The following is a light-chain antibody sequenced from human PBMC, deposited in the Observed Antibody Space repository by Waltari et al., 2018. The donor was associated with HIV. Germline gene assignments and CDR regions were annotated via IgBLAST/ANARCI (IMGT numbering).Light chain of an antibody. CDR3: SALDSSLSALVV. V-gene: IGLV10-54*02. CDR1: SNIVGTQG. J-gene: IGLJ2*01. CDR2: RNN. Sequence: QAGLTQPPSVSKGLRQTATLTCTGNSNIVGTQGAAWLQQHQGHPPKLLSYRNNNRPSGISERFSASRSGNTASLTITGLQPEDEADYYCSALDSSLSALVVFGGGTKLTVL.